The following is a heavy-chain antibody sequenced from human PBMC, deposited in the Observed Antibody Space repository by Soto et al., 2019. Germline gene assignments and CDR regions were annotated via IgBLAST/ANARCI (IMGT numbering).Heavy chain of an antibody. CDR3: ARGVDYDAASGYFGFDS. V-gene: IGHV4-59*01. Sequence: SEPLSLTGNLSGASFHTFYWLWIRKPPGKRVGWVRLVHCSGSTKYSPSLNSRATISLDTSKSKLSLKRRSVTAADTAMYFCARGVDYDAASGYFGFDSWGQGIPVTVSS. CDR1: GASFHTFY. J-gene: IGHJ4*02. D-gene: IGHD3-22*01. CDR2: VHCSGST.